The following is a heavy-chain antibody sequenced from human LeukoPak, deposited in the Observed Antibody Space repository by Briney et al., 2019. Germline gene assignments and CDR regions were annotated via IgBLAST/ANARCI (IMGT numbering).Heavy chain of an antibody. D-gene: IGHD3-22*01. CDR1: GGTFSSYA. V-gene: IGHV1-69*13. J-gene: IGHJ4*02. Sequence: WASVKVSCKASGGTFSSYAISWVRQAPGQGLEWMGGIIPIFGTANYAQKFQGRVTITADESTSTAYMELSSLRSEDTAVYYCARANYYDSSGYYYPGDYWGQGTLVTVSS. CDR3: ARANYYDSSGYYYPGDY. CDR2: IIPIFGTA.